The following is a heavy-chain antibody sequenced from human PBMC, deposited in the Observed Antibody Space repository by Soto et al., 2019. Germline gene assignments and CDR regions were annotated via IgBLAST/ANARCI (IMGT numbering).Heavy chain of an antibody. CDR2: TIPMFATA. D-gene: IGHD4-4*01. CDR3: ARGLFGQQSLMGFDT. J-gene: IGHJ4*02. V-gene: IGHV1-69*01. Sequence: QVHLVQSGAEVKKPGSSVKVSCKASGGSFSNYIFAWVRQAPGQGLEWMGGTIPMFATAQYAQKLQGRVTITADESTSTVYMALNSLTSDETDVYYCARGLFGQQSLMGFDTWGQGTLVTVSS. CDR1: GGSFSNYI.